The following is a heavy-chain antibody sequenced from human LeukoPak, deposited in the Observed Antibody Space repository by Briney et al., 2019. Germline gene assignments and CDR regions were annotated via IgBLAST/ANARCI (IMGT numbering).Heavy chain of an antibody. CDR1: GFTFISYW. CDR2: IKQDGSEK. Sequence: GGSLRLSCVASGFTFISYWMSWVRQAPGKGLEWVANIKQDGSEKYYVDSVKGRFTISRDNSRNTLSLQTNSLRTDDTAVYYCAKVTFGGVIADHFDSWGQGTLVTVSS. J-gene: IGHJ4*02. CDR3: AKVTFGGVIADHFDS. D-gene: IGHD3-16*02. V-gene: IGHV3-7*03.